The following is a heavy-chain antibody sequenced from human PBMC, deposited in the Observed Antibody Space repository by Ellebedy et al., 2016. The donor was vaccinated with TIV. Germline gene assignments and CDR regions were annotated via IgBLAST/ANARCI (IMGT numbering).Heavy chain of an antibody. D-gene: IGHD6-6*01. Sequence: GESLKISXAASGFTFISYSMSWVRQAPGKGLEWVSSISGGGDRTYYAESVKGRFTISRDNSKNTLFLQMNSLRVEDTAAYYCARLARFSSSSRWFDPWGQGTLVTVSS. CDR1: GFTFISYS. CDR3: ARLARFSSSSRWFDP. J-gene: IGHJ5*02. V-gene: IGHV3-23*01. CDR2: ISGGGDRT.